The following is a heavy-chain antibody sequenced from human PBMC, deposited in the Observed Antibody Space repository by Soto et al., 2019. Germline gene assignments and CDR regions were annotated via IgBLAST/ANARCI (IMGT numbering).Heavy chain of an antibody. CDR1: GGSFSGYY. CDR2: INHSGST. J-gene: IGHJ6*02. D-gene: IGHD1-7*01. Sequence: PSETLSLTCAVYGGSFSGYYWSWIRQPPGKGLECIGEINHSGSTNYNPSLKSRVTISVDTSKNQFSLKLSSVTAADTAVYYCASNWNYVFGDYGMDVWGQGTTVTVSS. CDR3: ASNWNYVFGDYGMDV. V-gene: IGHV4-34*01.